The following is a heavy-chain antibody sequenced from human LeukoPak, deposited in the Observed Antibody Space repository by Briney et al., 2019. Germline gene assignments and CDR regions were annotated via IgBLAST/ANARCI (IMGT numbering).Heavy chain of an antibody. D-gene: IGHD5-12*01. Sequence: HPGGSLRLSCAASGFTFSSYAMSWVRQAPGKGLEWVSAISGSGGSTYYADSVKGRFTISRDNSKNTLYLQMNSLRAEDTAVYYCAKTPSRGYSGYDGATGDYWGQGTLVTVSS. CDR2: ISGSGGST. V-gene: IGHV3-23*01. J-gene: IGHJ4*02. CDR1: GFTFSSYA. CDR3: AKTPSRGYSGYDGATGDY.